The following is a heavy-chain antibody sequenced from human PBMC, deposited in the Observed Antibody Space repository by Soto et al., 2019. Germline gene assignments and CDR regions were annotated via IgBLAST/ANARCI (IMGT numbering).Heavy chain of an antibody. D-gene: IGHD4-4*01. CDR1: GYSFAYYW. J-gene: IGHJ4*02. Sequence: PGESLKISCKGSGYSFAYYWIAWVRQMPGTGLEWMGIINPGDSDTRYSPSFQGQVTISVDKSISIAYLQWSSLKASDTAMYYCARLDYSNLRNWGQGTLVTVSS. V-gene: IGHV5-51*01. CDR2: INPGDSDT. CDR3: ARLDYSNLRN.